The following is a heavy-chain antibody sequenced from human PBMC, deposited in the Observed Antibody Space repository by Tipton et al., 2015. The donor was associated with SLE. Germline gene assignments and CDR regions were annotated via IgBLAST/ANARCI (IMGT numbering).Heavy chain of an antibody. CDR3: AREGFRTWAV. CDR1: GFTFSSYS. Sequence: SLRLSCAASGFTFSSYSMNWVRQAPGKGLEWVSYISSSGSTIYYADSVKVRFTISRDNAKNSLYLQMNSLRAEDTAVYYCAREGFRTWAVWGKGTTVTVSS. V-gene: IGHV3-48*04. CDR2: ISSSGSTI. J-gene: IGHJ6*04. D-gene: IGHD1-14*01.